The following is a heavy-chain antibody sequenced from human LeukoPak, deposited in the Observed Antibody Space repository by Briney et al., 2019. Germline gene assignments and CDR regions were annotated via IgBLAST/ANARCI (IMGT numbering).Heavy chain of an antibody. CDR1: GGSISSYY. Sequence: SETLSLTCTVSGGSISSYYWSWIRQPPGKGLEWIGYIYYSGSTNYNPSLKSRVTISVDTSKNQFSLKLSSVTAADTAVYYCARAAVGYDSSGYYVGYYYYYMDVWGKGTTVTVSS. J-gene: IGHJ6*03. D-gene: IGHD3-22*01. CDR2: IYYSGST. V-gene: IGHV4-59*12. CDR3: ARAAVGYDSSGYYVGYYYYYMDV.